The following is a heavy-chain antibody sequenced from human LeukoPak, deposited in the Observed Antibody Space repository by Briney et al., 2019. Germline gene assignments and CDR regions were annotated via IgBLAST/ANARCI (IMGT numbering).Heavy chain of an antibody. D-gene: IGHD3-22*01. Sequence: SETLSLTCTVSGGSISSCYWSWIRQPPGKGLEWIGYIYYSGSTNYNPSLKSRVTISVDTSKNQFSLKLSSVTAADTAVYYCARATYYYDSSGYYSRGFLAFDIWGQGTMVTVSS. CDR3: ARATYYYDSSGYYSRGFLAFDI. J-gene: IGHJ3*02. CDR1: GGSISSCY. CDR2: IYYSGST. V-gene: IGHV4-59*01.